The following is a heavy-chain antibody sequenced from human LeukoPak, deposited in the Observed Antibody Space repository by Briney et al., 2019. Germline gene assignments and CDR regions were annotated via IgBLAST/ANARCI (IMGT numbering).Heavy chain of an antibody. D-gene: IGHD3-22*01. V-gene: IGHV1-69*05. CDR1: GGTFSSYA. CDR2: ITPIFGTA. J-gene: IGHJ4*02. Sequence: ASVKVSCKASGGTFSSYAISWVRQAPGQGLEWMGRITPIFGTANYAQKFQGRVTITTDESTSTAYMELSSLRSEDTAVYYCARALDSSGYDYWGQGTLVTVSS. CDR3: ARALDSSGYDY.